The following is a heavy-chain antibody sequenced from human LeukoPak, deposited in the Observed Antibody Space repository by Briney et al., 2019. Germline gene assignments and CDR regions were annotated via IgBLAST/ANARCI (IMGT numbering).Heavy chain of an antibody. CDR1: GFTFSSYE. Sequence: GGSLRLSCAASGFTFSSYEMNWVRQAPGKGLEWVSYISSSGSTIYYADSVKGRFTISRDNAKNSLYLQMNSLRAEDTAVYYCARDYSSGWYGRRPFDYWGQGTLVTVSS. V-gene: IGHV3-48*03. J-gene: IGHJ4*02. CDR2: ISSSGSTI. CDR3: ARDYSSGWYGRRPFDY. D-gene: IGHD6-19*01.